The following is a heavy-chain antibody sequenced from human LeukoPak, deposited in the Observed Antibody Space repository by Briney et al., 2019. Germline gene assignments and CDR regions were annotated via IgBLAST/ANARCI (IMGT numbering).Heavy chain of an antibody. V-gene: IGHV4-31*03. CDR2: IYYSGSA. Sequence: SETLSLTCTVSGGSISSGGYYWSWIRQHPGKGLEWIGNIYYSGSAYHNPPLKSRVIISVDTSKNQFSLKLSSVTAADTAVYYCARVRGFGGFGTFDYWGQGTLVTVSS. CDR3: ARVRGFGGFGTFDY. CDR1: GGSISSGGYY. D-gene: IGHD3-10*01. J-gene: IGHJ4*02.